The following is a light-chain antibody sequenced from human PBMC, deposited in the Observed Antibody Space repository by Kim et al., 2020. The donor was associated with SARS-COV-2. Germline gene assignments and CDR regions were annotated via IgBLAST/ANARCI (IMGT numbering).Light chain of an antibody. CDR3: QQYHKWPLT. CDR1: QSVTSN. J-gene: IGKJ4*01. Sequence: SVSPGQRAALSCWASQSVTSNLAWYQQKPGQAPRLLIYDASTRATDVPATFSGSGSGTQFTLTISSLRSEDFAVYYCQQYHKWPLTFGGGTKVEI. V-gene: IGKV3-15*01. CDR2: DAS.